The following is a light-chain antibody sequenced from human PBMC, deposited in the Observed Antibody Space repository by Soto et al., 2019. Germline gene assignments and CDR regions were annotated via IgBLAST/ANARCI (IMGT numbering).Light chain of an antibody. CDR2: EVT. V-gene: IGLV2-8*01. CDR3: SLYTSENTYV. J-gene: IGLJ1*01. Sequence: QSVLTQPPSASGSPGQSVTISCTGTSSDVGGYDYVSWYQQRPGKAPKLLIHEVTKRPSGVPDRFSGSKSGDTASLTVSGLQAADEADYYCSLYTSENTYVFGTGTKVTVL. CDR1: SSDVGGYDY.